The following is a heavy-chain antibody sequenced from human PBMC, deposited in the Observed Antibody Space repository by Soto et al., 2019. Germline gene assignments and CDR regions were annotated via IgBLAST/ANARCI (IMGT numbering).Heavy chain of an antibody. CDR3: ARDTNRVPLYYYYGMDV. V-gene: IGHV1-69*13. Sequence: AASVKVSCKASGGTFSSYAISWVRQAPGQGLEWMGGIIPIFGTANYAQKFQGRVTITADESTSTAYMELSSLRSEDTAVYYCARDTNRVPLYYYYGMDVWGQGTTVTVSS. D-gene: IGHD2-2*01. J-gene: IGHJ6*02. CDR2: IIPIFGTA. CDR1: GGTFSSYA.